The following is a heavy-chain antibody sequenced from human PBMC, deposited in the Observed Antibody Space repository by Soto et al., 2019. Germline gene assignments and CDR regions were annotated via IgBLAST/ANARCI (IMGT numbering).Heavy chain of an antibody. J-gene: IGHJ4*02. D-gene: IGHD6-19*01. CDR3: TTASQWLPPYY. Sequence: XGSLRLSCAASGFTFTKAWMTWVRQTPGKGLDWVGRIKSRADGGTTDYAASVKDRFIISRDDSNDTLYLHMNRLKTDDTAVYYCTTASQWLPPYYWGQGALVTVSS. CDR1: GFTFTKAW. V-gene: IGHV3-15*01. CDR2: IKSRADGGTT.